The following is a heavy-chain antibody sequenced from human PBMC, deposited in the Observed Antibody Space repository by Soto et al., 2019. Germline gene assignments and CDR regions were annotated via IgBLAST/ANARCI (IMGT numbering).Heavy chain of an antibody. V-gene: IGHV1-18*01. Sequence: QVQLVQSGPEVKKPGASVKVSCQASGYSFHNHGIIWVRQAPGQGLEWMGWISGQIAKTNYEQKFQGKVSMTTDTSTSIAYLELNTLTSDDTAIYFCARGPPSGSFSLTPRYWGQGTLVTVSS. CDR2: ISGQIAKT. CDR1: GYSFHNHG. CDR3: ARGPPSGSFSLTPRY. D-gene: IGHD1-26*01. J-gene: IGHJ4*02.